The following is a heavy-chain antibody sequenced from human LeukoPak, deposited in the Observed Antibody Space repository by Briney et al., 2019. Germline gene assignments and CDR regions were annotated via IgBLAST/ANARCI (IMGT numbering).Heavy chain of an antibody. CDR3: ARDGFRASMVRGVIPPFDY. D-gene: IGHD3-10*01. CDR1: GYTFTSYG. J-gene: IGHJ4*02. CDR2: ISAYNGNT. Sequence: ASVKVSCKASGYTFTSYGISWVRQAPGQGLEWMGWISAYNGNTNYAQKLQGRVTMTTDTSTSTAYMELRRLRSDDTAVYYCARDGFRASMVRGVIPPFDYWGQGTLVTVSS. V-gene: IGHV1-18*01.